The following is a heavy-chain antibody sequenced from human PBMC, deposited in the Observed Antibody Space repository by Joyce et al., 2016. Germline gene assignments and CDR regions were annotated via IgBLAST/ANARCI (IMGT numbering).Heavy chain of an antibody. Sequence: QVQLVQSGTEVKKPGSSVQVSCKASGGAFGSYTITWLRQAPGKGPEWMGGITPIVGTVKYAQKFQERVKITADESTNTAYVELSRLRSEDTAVYYCARVHDWYAAWGQGSLVTVSS. V-gene: IGHV1-69*12. D-gene: IGHD3-9*01. CDR1: GGAFGSYT. CDR2: ITPIVGTV. J-gene: IGHJ5*02. CDR3: ARVHDWYAA.